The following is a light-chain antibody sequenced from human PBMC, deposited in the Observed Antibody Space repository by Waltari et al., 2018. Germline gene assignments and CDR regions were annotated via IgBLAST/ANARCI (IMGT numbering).Light chain of an antibody. CDR2: RDN. CDR1: SNNVGYQG. J-gene: IGLJ3*02. V-gene: IGLV10-54*01. Sequence: QAGLTQPPSVSKGLRQTATLPCTGNSNNVGYQGAACLQQHQGHPPKPLSYRDNPRPSGISERLSASRSGNTASLTITGLQPEDDADYYCSAWDSSLTAWVFGGGTKLTVL. CDR3: SAWDSSLTAWV.